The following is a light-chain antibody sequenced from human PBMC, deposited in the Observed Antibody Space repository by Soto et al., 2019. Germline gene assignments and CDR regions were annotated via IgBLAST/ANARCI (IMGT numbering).Light chain of an antibody. Sequence: EIVLTPSPATLSLSPGERATLSCRASQSVSSYLAWYQQKPGQAPRLLIYSISSRATGVPDRFSGSGSGTDFTLTISRLEPEDFAVYYCQKYGSSPLTCGQGTKGDIK. CDR1: QSVSSY. CDR2: SIS. V-gene: IGKV3-20*01. CDR3: QKYGSSPLT. J-gene: IGKJ1*01.